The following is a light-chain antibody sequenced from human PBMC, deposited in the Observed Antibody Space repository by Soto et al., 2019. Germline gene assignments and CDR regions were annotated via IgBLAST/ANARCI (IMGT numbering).Light chain of an antibody. CDR3: SSYTRRNTLA. CDR2: EVT. Sequence: QSALTQPASVSGSPGQSITISCTGTSSDVGGYNFVSWYQQYPGKAPKLIIYEVTDRPSGVSNRFSGSKSGSTASLTISGPQAEDEADYYCSSYTRRNTLAFGGGTKLTVL. CDR1: SSDVGGYNF. V-gene: IGLV2-14*01. J-gene: IGLJ2*01.